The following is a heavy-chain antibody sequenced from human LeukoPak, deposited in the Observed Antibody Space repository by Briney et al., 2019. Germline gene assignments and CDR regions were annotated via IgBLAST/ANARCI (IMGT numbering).Heavy chain of an antibody. CDR3: TRASGSGSYYEDWFDP. CDR2: MRYDGSIK. CDR1: GFTFDDYA. V-gene: IGHV3-30*02. Sequence: GGSLRLPCAASGFTFDDYAMHWVRQTPGKGLEWVAFMRYDGSIKYYADSVKGRFTISRDNSKNTVYLQMNSLRPDDTAVYYCTRASGSGSYYEDWFDPWGQGTLVTVSS. D-gene: IGHD3-10*01. J-gene: IGHJ5*02.